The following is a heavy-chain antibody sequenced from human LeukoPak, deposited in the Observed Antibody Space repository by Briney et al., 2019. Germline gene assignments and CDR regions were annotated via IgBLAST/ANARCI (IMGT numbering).Heavy chain of an antibody. CDR3: AKFWEYSSSSPIDY. Sequence: PGGSLRLSCAASGVSFSSFGMHWVRQAPGKGLEWVAVISYDGSNKCYADSVKGRFTISRDNSKNTLYLQMNSLRTEDTAVYYCAKFWEYSSSSPIDYWGQGTLVTVSS. D-gene: IGHD6-6*01. J-gene: IGHJ4*02. V-gene: IGHV3-30*18. CDR1: GVSFSSFG. CDR2: ISYDGSNK.